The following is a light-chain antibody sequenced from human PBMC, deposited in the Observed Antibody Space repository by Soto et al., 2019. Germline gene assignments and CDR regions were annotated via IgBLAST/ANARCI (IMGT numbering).Light chain of an antibody. Sequence: DIQMTQSPSTLSASVGDRVTITCRASQSISSWLAWYQQKPGKAPKLLIYDASSLESGVPSRFSGSGSGTEFTLTSSGLQPDDFATYYCQQYNSYSRWTFGQGTKVEIK. V-gene: IGKV1-5*01. CDR3: QQYNSYSRWT. CDR2: DAS. J-gene: IGKJ1*01. CDR1: QSISSW.